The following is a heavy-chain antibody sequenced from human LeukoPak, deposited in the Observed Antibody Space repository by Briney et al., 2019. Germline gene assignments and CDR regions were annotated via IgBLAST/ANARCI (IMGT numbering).Heavy chain of an antibody. D-gene: IGHD3-22*01. CDR1: GYTFTDYY. J-gene: IGHJ3*02. CDR3: ARAGVWDYSDSSGYHNAAFDI. CDR2: INPSSGGT. V-gene: IGHV1-2*02. Sequence: ASVKVSCKASGYTFTDYYMHWVRQAPGQGLEWMGWINPSSGGTNYAQKFQGRVTVTRDTSISTAYMDLSRLRSDDTAVYYCARAGVWDYSDSSGYHNAAFDIWGQGAMVTVSS.